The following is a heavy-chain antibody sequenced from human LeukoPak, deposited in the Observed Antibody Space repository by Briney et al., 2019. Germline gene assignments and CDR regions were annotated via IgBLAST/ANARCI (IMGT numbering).Heavy chain of an antibody. CDR2: VSAYNGNT. D-gene: IGHD3-3*01. V-gene: IGHV1-18*01. J-gene: IGHJ3*02. CDR1: GYTFTSYG. Sequence: ASVKVSCKASGYTFTSYGISWVRQAPGQGLEWMGWVSAYNGNTNYAQKLQGRVTMTTDTSTRTAYMELRSLRSDDTAVYYCARVFGNDFWSGNRLRAFDIWGQGTMVTVSS. CDR3: ARVFGNDFWSGNRLRAFDI.